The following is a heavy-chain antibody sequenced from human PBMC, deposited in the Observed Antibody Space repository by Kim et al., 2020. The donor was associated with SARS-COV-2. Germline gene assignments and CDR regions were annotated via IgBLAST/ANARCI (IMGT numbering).Heavy chain of an antibody. CDR2: INTDGGST. V-gene: IGHV3-74*01. CDR3: ARHYAPSVEDAFDI. CDR1: GFTFDNYG. J-gene: IGHJ3*02. Sequence: GGSLRLSCAASGFTFDNYGMHWVRQAPGKGLVWVSRINTDGGSTASADSVKGRFTISRDNAKNSLYLQMNSLRAEDTAVYYCARHYAPSVEDAFDIWGQG. D-gene: IGHD4-17*01.